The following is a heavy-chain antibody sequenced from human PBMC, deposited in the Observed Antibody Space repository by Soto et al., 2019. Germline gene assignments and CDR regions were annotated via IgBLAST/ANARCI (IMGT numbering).Heavy chain of an antibody. J-gene: IGHJ3*01. CDR3: AKIGDDLAAAGDDAFDL. Sequence: EVQLLESGGGLVQPGGSLRLSCAASGFTFSSYAMSWVRQAPGKGLEWVSAISGSGGSTYYADSVKGRFTISRDNSKNTLYLQMNSLRAEDTAVYYCAKIGDDLAAAGDDAFDLWGQGTMVTVSS. CDR1: GFTFSSYA. D-gene: IGHD6-13*01. CDR2: ISGSGGST. V-gene: IGHV3-23*01.